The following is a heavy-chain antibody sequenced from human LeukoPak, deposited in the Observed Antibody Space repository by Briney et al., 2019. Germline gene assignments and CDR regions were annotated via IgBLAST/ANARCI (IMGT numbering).Heavy chain of an antibody. D-gene: IGHD5-18*01. J-gene: IGHJ4*02. CDR1: GFTFGDYA. V-gene: IGHV3-49*04. Sequence: GGSLRLSCTASGFTFGDYAMSWVRQAPGKGLEWVGFIRSKAYGGTTEYAASVRGRFTISRDDSKSIAYLQMNSLRTEDTAVYYCARGYSYGYNYFDYWGQGTLVTVSS. CDR2: IRSKAYGGTT. CDR3: ARGYSYGYNYFDY.